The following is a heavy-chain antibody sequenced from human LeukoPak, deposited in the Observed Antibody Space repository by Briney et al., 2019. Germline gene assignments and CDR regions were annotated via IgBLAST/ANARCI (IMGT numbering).Heavy chain of an antibody. Sequence: GRSLRLSCAASGFAFSNYWMSWVRQAPGNGLEWVANIKRDGSDKYYVDSVKGRFTISRDNAKNSLYLQMNSLRADDTAVYYCARSLGSCSGGSCYSWGQGTLVTVSS. CDR1: GFAFSNYW. V-gene: IGHV3-7*03. D-gene: IGHD2-15*01. J-gene: IGHJ4*02. CDR3: ARSLGSCSGGSCYS. CDR2: IKRDGSDK.